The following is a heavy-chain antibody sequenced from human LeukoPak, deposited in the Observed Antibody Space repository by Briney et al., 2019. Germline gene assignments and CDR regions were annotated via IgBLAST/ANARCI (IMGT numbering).Heavy chain of an antibody. CDR3: AKSRATPNDY. D-gene: IGHD1-26*01. Sequence: PGGSLRLSCAASGFTFSSHEMNWVRQAPGKGLEWVSYISSSGSTIYYADSVKGRFTISRDNAKNSLYLQMNSLRAEDTAVYYCAKSRATPNDYWGQGTLVTVSS. CDR1: GFTFSSHE. CDR2: ISSSGSTI. V-gene: IGHV3-48*03. J-gene: IGHJ4*02.